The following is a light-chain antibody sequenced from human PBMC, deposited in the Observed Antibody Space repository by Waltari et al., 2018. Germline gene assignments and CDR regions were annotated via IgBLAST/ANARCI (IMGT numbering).Light chain of an antibody. V-gene: IGKV3-11*01. J-gene: IGKJ4*01. Sequence: EIVLTQSPATLSLSPGERATLSCRASHSVSNLLAWYQQGPGQSHRLLIYDTSYRAPGIPGRFSGSGSGADFTLTISGLEPEDFAVYYCQQRYNWPLTFGGGTRVEV. CDR1: HSVSNL. CDR3: QQRYNWPLT. CDR2: DTS.